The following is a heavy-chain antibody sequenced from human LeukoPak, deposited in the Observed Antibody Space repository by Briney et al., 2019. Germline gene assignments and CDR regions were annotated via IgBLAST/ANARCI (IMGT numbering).Heavy chain of an antibody. CDR1: GFTFSSYG. D-gene: IGHD6-13*01. CDR2: INLNGGST. CDR3: ARDRGYSRILYYYYYYMDV. Sequence: GGTLRLSCAASGFTFSSYGMSWVRQAPGKGLEWVSGINLNGGSTGYADSVKGRFTISRDNAKNSLYLQMNSLRAEDTALYYCARDRGYSRILYYYYYYMDVWGKGTTVTVSS. V-gene: IGHV3-20*04. J-gene: IGHJ6*03.